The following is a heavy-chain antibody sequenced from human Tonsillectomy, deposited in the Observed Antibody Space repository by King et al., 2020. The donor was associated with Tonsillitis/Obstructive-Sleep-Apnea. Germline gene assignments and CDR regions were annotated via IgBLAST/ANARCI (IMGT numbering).Heavy chain of an antibody. CDR2: INWNGGIT. D-gene: IGHD3-10*01. V-gene: IGHV3-20*04. Sequence: VQLVESGGGVVRPGGSLRLSCAASGFTFDDYGMSWVRQAPGKGLEWVSGINWNGGITGYEDSVKGRFTSSRDNAKNSLYLQMNSLMAEDTALYYCAADKGRGNYYYMDVWGTGTTVTVSS. J-gene: IGHJ6*03. CDR3: AADKGRGNYYYMDV. CDR1: GFTFDDYG.